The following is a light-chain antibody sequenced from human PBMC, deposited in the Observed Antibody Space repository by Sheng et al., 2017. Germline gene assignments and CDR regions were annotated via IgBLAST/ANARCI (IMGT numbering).Light chain of an antibody. V-gene: IGLV2-8*01. Sequence: QSALTQPPSASGSLGQSVSISCTGTSSDVGGYDYVSWYQQHPGKAPKLLIYKVNRRPSGVPDRFSGSKSGHTAFLTISGLQAEDEADYYCCSYGSTYTLVMFGGGTKLTVL. CDR3: CSYGSTYTLVM. CDR2: KVN. J-gene: IGLJ3*02. CDR1: SSDVGGYDY.